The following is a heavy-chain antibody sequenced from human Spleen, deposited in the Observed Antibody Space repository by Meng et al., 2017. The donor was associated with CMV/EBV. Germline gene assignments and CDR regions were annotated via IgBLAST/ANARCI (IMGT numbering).Heavy chain of an antibody. CDR1: GFAFSTYA. J-gene: IGHJ4*02. CDR2: ISSSSTYL. V-gene: IGHV3-21*01. CDR3: ARCLMVRGVPSLGY. Sequence: GESLKISCAASGFAFSTYAMSWVRQAPGKGLEWVSSISSSSTYLYYADSLKGRFTISRDNAKNSLYLLMNSLRVEDTAVYYCARCLMVRGVPSLGYWGQGTLVTVSS. D-gene: IGHD3-10*01.